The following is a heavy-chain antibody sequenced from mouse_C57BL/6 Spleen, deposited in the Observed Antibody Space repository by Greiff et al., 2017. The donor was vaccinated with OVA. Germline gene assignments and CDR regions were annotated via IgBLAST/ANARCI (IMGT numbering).Heavy chain of an antibody. CDR3: ARGDGYSGWFAY. D-gene: IGHD2-3*01. Sequence: VQLQQPGAELVMPGASVKLSCKASGYTFTSYWMHWVKQRPGQGLEWIGEIDPSDSYTNYNQKFKGKSTLTVDKSSSTAYMQLSSLTSEDSAVYYCARGDGYSGWFAYWGQGTLVTVSA. V-gene: IGHV1-69*01. CDR1: GYTFTSYW. J-gene: IGHJ3*01. CDR2: IDPSDSYT.